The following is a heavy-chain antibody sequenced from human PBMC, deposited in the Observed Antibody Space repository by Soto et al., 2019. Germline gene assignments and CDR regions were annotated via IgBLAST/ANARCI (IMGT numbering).Heavy chain of an antibody. V-gene: IGHV3-30-3*01. Sequence: QVQLVESGGGVVQPGGSRRLSCATSGFTFTSYAMHWVRQAPGKGREWVAVMSYDGGRTDYADAVKGRFTISRDTSKNTLSLQMNNQRPDDTAMYYCARDRPYGDPNWFDPWGQGTLVTVSS. CDR3: ARDRPYGDPNWFDP. J-gene: IGHJ5*02. D-gene: IGHD4-17*01. CDR1: GFTFTSYA. CDR2: MSYDGGRT.